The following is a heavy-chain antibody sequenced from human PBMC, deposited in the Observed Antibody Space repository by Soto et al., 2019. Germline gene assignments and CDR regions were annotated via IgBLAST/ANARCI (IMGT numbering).Heavy chain of an antibody. CDR3: ARANGAYYTPFDY. CDR1: GDSISSGGNF. D-gene: IGHD4-17*01. CDR2: IYKSGST. J-gene: IGHJ4*02. V-gene: IGHV4-31*03. Sequence: QVQLQESGPGLVKPSQTLPLTCTVSGDSISSGGNFWSWIRQHPGQGLEWIGYIYKSGSTYYNPSLKSRLSISVDTSKNQFSLNVHSVTAADTAVYYCARANGAYYTPFDYWGQGILVTVAS.